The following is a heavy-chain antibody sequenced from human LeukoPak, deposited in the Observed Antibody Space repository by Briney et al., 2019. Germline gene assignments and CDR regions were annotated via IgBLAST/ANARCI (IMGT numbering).Heavy chain of an antibody. D-gene: IGHD6-19*01. Sequence: ASVKVSCKASGYTFTGYYMHWVRQAPGQGLEWMGWINPNSGGTNYAQKFQGRVTMTRDTPISTAYMELSRLRSDDTAVYYCARSKIAVAGIGLVNWGQGTLVTVSS. CDR2: INPNSGGT. V-gene: IGHV1-2*02. CDR1: GYTFTGYY. J-gene: IGHJ4*02. CDR3: ARSKIAVAGIGLVN.